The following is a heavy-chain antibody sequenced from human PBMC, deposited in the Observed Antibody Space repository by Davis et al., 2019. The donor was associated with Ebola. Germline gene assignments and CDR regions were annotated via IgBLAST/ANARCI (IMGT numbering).Heavy chain of an antibody. CDR3: ARRGGWSGAFLDY. CDR1: GYTFTTYW. Sequence: GESLKISCKGSGYTFTTYWIGWVRQLPGKGLEWMGIIYPGDSDTRYSPSFQGQVTISAAKSLSTAYLQWSSLKASDTAMYYCARRGGWSGAFLDYWGQGTLVTVSS. CDR2: IYPGDSDT. D-gene: IGHD3-3*02. J-gene: IGHJ4*02. V-gene: IGHV5-51*01.